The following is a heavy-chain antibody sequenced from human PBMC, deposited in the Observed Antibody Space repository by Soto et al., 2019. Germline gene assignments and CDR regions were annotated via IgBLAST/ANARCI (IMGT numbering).Heavy chain of an antibody. D-gene: IGHD1-26*01. CDR2: ISAYNGNT. J-gene: IGHJ4*02. Sequence: ASVKVSCKASGYTFTSYGISWVRQAPGQGLEWMGWISAYNGNTNYAQKLQGRVTMTTDTSTSTAYMELRSLTSDDTAVYYCARDWKEKVGTTFYYWGQGTMVTVYS. V-gene: IGHV1-18*01. CDR1: GYTFTSYG. CDR3: ARDWKEKVGTTFYY.